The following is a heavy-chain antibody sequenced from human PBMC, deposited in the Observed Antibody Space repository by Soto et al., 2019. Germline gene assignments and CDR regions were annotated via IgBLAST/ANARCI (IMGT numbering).Heavy chain of an antibody. CDR3: ARTSKATVEVPASIGGYCMDV. CDR1: GYTFTSYY. J-gene: IGHJ6*02. CDR2: INPSGGST. Sequence: ASVKVSFKASGYTFTSYYMHWVRQAPGQGLEWMGIINPSGGSTSYAQKFQGRVTMTRDTSTSTVYMELSSLRSEDTAVYYCARTSKATVEVPASIGGYCMDVWGQGATVTVSS. V-gene: IGHV1-46*01. D-gene: IGHD2-2*02.